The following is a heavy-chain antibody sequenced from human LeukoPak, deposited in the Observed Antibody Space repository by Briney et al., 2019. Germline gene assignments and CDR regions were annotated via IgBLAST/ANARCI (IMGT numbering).Heavy chain of an antibody. J-gene: IGHJ4*02. CDR1: GFTFSSYA. D-gene: IGHD6-19*01. Sequence: GGSLRLSCAASGFTFSSYAMSWVRQAPGKGLEWVSAISGSGGSTYYADSVKGRFTISRDNSKNTLYLQMNSLRAEDTAVYYCAKEFGKGLVLSNEIFDYWGQGTLVTVSS. CDR3: AKEFGKGLVLSNEIFDY. CDR2: ISGSGGST. V-gene: IGHV3-23*01.